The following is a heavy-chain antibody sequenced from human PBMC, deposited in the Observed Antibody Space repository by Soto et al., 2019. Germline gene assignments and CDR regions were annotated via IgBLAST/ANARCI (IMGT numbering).Heavy chain of an antibody. D-gene: IGHD2-2*01. CDR2: IIPIFGTA. CDR3: ARDYHLALHYYYGMDV. Sequence: GASVKVSCKASGGTFSSYAISWVRQAPGQGLEWMGGIIPIFGTANYEQKFQGRVTITADESTSTAYMELSSLRSEDTAVYYCARDYHLALHYYYGMDVWGQGTTVSVSS. V-gene: IGHV1-69*13. J-gene: IGHJ6*02. CDR1: GGTFSSYA.